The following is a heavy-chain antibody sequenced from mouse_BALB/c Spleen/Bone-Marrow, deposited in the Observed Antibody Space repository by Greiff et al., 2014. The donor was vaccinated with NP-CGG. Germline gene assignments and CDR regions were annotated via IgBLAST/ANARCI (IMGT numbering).Heavy chain of an antibody. D-gene: IGHD1-2*01. J-gene: IGHJ1*01. CDR1: GYTFTNYF. Sequence: VQLQQSGAELVKPGASVKLSCKASGYTFTNYFVYWVKLRPGQGLEWIGEIDPSNDATNLNEKFKNKATLTVDRSSGTAYIQLSSLTSEDSAVYYCTRSGYYGYGWYFDVWGAGTTVTVSS. CDR3: TRSGYYGYGWYFDV. V-gene: IGHV1S81*02. CDR2: IDPSNDAT.